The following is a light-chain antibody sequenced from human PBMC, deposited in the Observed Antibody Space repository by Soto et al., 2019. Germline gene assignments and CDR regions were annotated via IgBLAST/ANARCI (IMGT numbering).Light chain of an antibody. Sequence: IVLTQYPGTLSLSPGQRAIRSFRASQIVSTSYLAWYQQKPGQAPRLLIYGATSRATGVPDRFSGSGSGTDFPLTISSLEPVDFGVYYCQEFGSSPMYSFGQGPRWIS. CDR1: QIVSTSY. V-gene: IGKV3-20*01. J-gene: IGKJ2*03. CDR2: GAT. CDR3: QEFGSSPMYS.